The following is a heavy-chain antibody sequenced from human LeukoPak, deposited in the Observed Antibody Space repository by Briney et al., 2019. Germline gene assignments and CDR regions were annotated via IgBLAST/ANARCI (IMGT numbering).Heavy chain of an antibody. CDR1: GFTFSSYG. V-gene: IGHV3-23*01. CDR2: ISGSGGST. J-gene: IGHJ3*02. CDR3: ARWKYDAFDI. D-gene: IGHD5-24*01. Sequence: GGSLRLSRAASGFTFSSYGMSWVRQAPGKGLEWVSAISGSGGSTYYADSVKGRFTISRDNAKNTLYLQMNSLRAEDTAVYYCARWKYDAFDIWGQGTMVTVSS.